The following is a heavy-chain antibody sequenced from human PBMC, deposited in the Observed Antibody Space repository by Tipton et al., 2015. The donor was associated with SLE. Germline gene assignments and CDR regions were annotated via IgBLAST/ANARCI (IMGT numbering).Heavy chain of an antibody. V-gene: IGHV4-39*07. Sequence: TLSLTCTVSGGSISSYYWGWIRQPPGKGLEWIGSIYYSGSTYYNPSLKSRVTISVDTSKNQFSLKLRSVTAADTAVYYCARDLITIVRGVTPDAFDIWGQGTMVTVSS. J-gene: IGHJ3*02. CDR3: ARDLITIVRGVTPDAFDI. CDR1: GGSISSYY. CDR2: IYYSGST. D-gene: IGHD3-10*01.